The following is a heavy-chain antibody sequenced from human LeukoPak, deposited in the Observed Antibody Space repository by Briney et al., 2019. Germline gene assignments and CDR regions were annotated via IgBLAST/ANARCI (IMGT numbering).Heavy chain of an antibody. V-gene: IGHV1-18*01. J-gene: IGHJ4*02. CDR2: ISTYSGNT. Sequence: ASVKVSCKASGYTFTSYGISWVRQAPGQGLEWMGWISTYSGNTNYVQKLQGRVTMTTDTSTSTAYMELRSLRSDDTAVYYCARGSRQDTYGRELDSWGQGTLVTVSS. CDR3: ARGSRQDTYGRELDS. D-gene: IGHD5-18*01. CDR1: GYTFTSYG.